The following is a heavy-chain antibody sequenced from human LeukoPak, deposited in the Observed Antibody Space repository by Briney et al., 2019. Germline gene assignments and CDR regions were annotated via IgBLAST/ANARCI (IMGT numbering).Heavy chain of an antibody. D-gene: IGHD6-19*01. J-gene: IGHJ4*02. Sequence: PGGSLRLSCSASGFTFSSYAMHWVRQAPGKGLQFVSAIGRNGGSTYYAGSVKGRFTISRDNSKNTLYLQMSSLRVEDTAVYYCVKDGLIAVADDYWGQGTLVTVSS. CDR1: GFTFSSYA. V-gene: IGHV3-64D*09. CDR3: VKDGLIAVADDY. CDR2: IGRNGGST.